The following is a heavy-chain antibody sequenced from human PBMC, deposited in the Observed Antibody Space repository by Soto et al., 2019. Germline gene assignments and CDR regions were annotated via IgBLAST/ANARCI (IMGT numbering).Heavy chain of an antibody. CDR3: AHSIVYFDWLLEPPRY. J-gene: IGHJ4*02. CDR1: RFSLSTSGVG. CDR2: IYWDDDK. Sequence: QITLKESGPTLVKPTQTLTLTCTFSRFSLSTSGVGVGWIRQPPGKALEWLALIYWDDDKRYSPSLKSRLTITKDTSKNQVVLTMTNMDPVDTATYYCAHSIVYFDWLLEPPRYWGQGTLVTVSS. D-gene: IGHD3-9*01. V-gene: IGHV2-5*02.